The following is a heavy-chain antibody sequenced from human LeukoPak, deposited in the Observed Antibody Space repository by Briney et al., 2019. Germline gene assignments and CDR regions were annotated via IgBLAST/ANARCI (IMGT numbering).Heavy chain of an antibody. J-gene: IGHJ5*02. CDR2: MSPNNGKT. D-gene: IGHD3-3*01. CDR3: ARGFVDYWSGYYRRDWFDP. Sequence: ASVKVSCKASGYTFTNFDINWVRQATGQGLEWMGRMSPNNGKTNYAQKFQGRVTITRDTSINTVYMELSSLRSDDTAVYYCARGFVDYWSGYYRRDWFDPWGQGTLVTVSS. V-gene: IGHV1-8*03. CDR1: GYTFTNFD.